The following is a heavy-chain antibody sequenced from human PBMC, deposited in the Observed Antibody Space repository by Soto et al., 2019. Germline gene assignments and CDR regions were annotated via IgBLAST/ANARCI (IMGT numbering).Heavy chain of an antibody. CDR1: GFSFSSYN. CDR2: ISSLSTYT. D-gene: IGHD2-15*01. J-gene: IGHJ4*02. CDR3: ARDPPLSSIVVVGVDDF. V-gene: IGHV3-21*02. Sequence: EVQLVESGGGLVKPGGSLRLSCAASGFSFSSYNMNLVRQAPGKGLEWVSSISSLSTYTNYADSVKGRFTISRDNDKNSLYLQMDSLRVEDTAVYYCARDPPLSSIVVVGVDDFWGQGTLVTVSS.